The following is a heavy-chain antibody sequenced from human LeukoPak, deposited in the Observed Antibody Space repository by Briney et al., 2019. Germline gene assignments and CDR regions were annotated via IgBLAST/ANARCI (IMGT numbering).Heavy chain of an antibody. D-gene: IGHD3-22*01. J-gene: IGHJ2*01. V-gene: IGHV4-59*08. Sequence: PSETLSLTCTVSGGSINSYYWSWIRQPAGKGLEWIGYIYYSGSTNYNPSLKSRVTISVDTSKNQFSLKLSSVTAADTAVYYCARSGYFPDWYFDLWGRGTLVTVSS. CDR3: ARSGYFPDWYFDL. CDR2: IYYSGST. CDR1: GGSINSYY.